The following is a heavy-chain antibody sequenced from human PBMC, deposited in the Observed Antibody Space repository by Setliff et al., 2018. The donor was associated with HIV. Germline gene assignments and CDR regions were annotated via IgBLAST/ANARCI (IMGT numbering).Heavy chain of an antibody. V-gene: IGHV1-18*04. CDR2: IGAFNGNT. CDR1: GYTFRRFG. Sequence: ASVKVSCKASGYTFRRFGITWVRQAPGQGLEWMGWIGAFNGNTHYPQNLQGRVTMTTDTSTRTAYMELRSLRSDDTAVYFCARAGAAETSHFDYWGQGTLVTVSS. D-gene: IGHD2-15*01. J-gene: IGHJ4*02. CDR3: ARAGAAETSHFDY.